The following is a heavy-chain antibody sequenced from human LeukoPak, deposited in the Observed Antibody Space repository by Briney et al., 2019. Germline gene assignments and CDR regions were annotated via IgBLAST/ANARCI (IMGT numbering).Heavy chain of an antibody. D-gene: IGHD3-10*01. CDR3: ARDSYGRFDY. J-gene: IGHJ4*02. CDR2: IKQDGSEK. V-gene: IGHV3-7*04. Sequence: GGSLRLSCAASGFNFSSYWMSWVRQAPGKGLEWVANIKQDGSEKYYVDSVRGRFTISRDNAKNSLYLQMNSLRAEDTAVYYCARDSYGRFDYWGQGTLVTVSS. CDR1: GFNFSSYW.